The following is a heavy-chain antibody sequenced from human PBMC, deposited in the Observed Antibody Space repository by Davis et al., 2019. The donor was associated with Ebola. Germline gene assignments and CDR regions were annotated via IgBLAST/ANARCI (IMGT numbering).Heavy chain of an antibody. Sequence: PGGSLRLSCAASGFTFSSYGMHWVRQAPGKGLEWVAAIWYDGSNKYYADSVKGRFTISRDNSKNTLYLQMNSLRAEDTAVYYCAKNPKNYYGMDVWSQGTTVTVSS. CDR2: IWYDGSNK. CDR3: AKNPKNYYGMDV. J-gene: IGHJ6*02. V-gene: IGHV3-33*06. CDR1: GFTFSSYG.